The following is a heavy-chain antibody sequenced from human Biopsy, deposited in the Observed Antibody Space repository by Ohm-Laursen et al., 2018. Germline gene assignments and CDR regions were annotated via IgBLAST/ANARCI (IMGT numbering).Heavy chain of an antibody. J-gene: IGHJ5*02. Sequence: SDTLSLTCTVSGGSVSSNTNYWAWIRQPPGKGLEWIGSIFYSGIIYYNPSLKSQFSISVDTSMNQFSLNLNSVTAADTAVYYCARHPTGFWFDPWGQGTLVIVSS. CDR3: ARHPTGFWFDP. CDR1: GGSVSSNTNY. CDR2: IFYSGII. V-gene: IGHV4-39*01.